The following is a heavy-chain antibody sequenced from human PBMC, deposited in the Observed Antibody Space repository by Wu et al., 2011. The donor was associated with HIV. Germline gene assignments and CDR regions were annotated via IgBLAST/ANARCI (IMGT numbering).Heavy chain of an antibody. D-gene: IGHD6-6*01. CDR2: ISADNGDT. CDR1: GYTFTSYG. V-gene: IGHV1-18*01. J-gene: IGHJ6*03. CDR3: ARDGSSAQLDLYYNHMDV. Sequence: QVQLVQSGAEVKKPGASVKVSCKTSGYTFTSYGISWVRQAPGQGLEWMGWISADNGDTNYAQKLQDRVTMTTDTSTSTAYMELRSLRSDDTAVYYCARDGSSAQLDLYYNHMDVWGKGTTVTVSS.